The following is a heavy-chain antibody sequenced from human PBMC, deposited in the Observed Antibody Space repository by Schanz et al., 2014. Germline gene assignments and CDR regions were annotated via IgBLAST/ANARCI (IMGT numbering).Heavy chain of an antibody. CDR3: AKDDTQVNGMDV. CDR2: IWYDGSNK. V-gene: IGHV3-30*02. CDR1: GFTFSSYH. J-gene: IGHJ6*02. Sequence: VQLVESGGGLVKPGGSLRLSCAASGFTFSSYHMSWIRQAPGKGLEWVAIIWYDGSNKYYADSVKGRFTISRDNSKNTLHLQMNSLRVEDTAVYYCAKDDTQVNGMDVWGQGTTVTVSS.